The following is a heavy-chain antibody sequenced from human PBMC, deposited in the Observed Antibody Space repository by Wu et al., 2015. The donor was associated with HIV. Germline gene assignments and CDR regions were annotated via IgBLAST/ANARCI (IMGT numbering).Heavy chain of an antibody. CDR3: ARSPRSHYYDSSGYYDY. Sequence: QVQLVQSGAEVKKPGSSVKVSCKASGGTFSSYAISWVRQAPGQGLEWMGGIIPIFGTANYAQKFQGRVTITADESTSTAYMELNSLRSEDTAVYYCARSPRSHYYDSSGYYDYWGQGTLVTVSS. V-gene: IGHV1-69*12. CDR1: GGTFSSYA. CDR2: IIPIFGTA. D-gene: IGHD3-22*01. J-gene: IGHJ4*02.